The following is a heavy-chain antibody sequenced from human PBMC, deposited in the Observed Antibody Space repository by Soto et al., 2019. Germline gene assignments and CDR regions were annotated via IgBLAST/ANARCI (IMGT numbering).Heavy chain of an antibody. CDR3: ARDHPYYYDSSGDRDNWFDP. V-gene: IGHV1-18*04. CDR2: ISAYNGNT. CDR1: GYTFTSYG. Sequence: ASVKVSCKASGYTFTSYGISWVRQAPGQGLEWMGWISAYNGNTNYAQKLQGRVTMTTDTSTSTAYMELRSLRSDDTAVYYCARDHPYYYDSSGDRDNWFDPWGQGTLVTVSS. J-gene: IGHJ5*02. D-gene: IGHD3-22*01.